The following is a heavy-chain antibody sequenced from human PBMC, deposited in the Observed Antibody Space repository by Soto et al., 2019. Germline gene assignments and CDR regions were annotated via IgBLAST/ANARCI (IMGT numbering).Heavy chain of an antibody. CDR3: ARDLGTTVTTYNCLDP. J-gene: IGHJ5*02. CDR2: ISKDGNDK. V-gene: IGHV3-30*03. D-gene: IGHD4-17*01. CDR1: GFIFRTYG. Sequence: LRLSCAASGFIFRTYGMHWVRQAPGKGLEWVAMISKDGNDKYYADSVKGRFTISRDNSKNTLYVQMDSLRSEDTAVYYCARDLGTTVTTYNCLDPWGQGTLVTVSS.